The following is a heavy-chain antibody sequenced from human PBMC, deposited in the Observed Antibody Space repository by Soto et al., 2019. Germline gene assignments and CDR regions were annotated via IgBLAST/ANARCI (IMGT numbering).Heavy chain of an antibody. V-gene: IGHV1-69*01. CDR3: VRDESGDYYDSSGYYSALFD. J-gene: IGHJ4*02. Sequence: QVQLVQSGAEVKKPGSSVKVSCKASGGTFSSYAISWVRQAPGQGLEWMGGIIPIFGTANYAQKFQGRVTITADESTSTAYMELSSLRSEDTAVYYCVRDESGDYYDSSGYYSALFDWGQGTLVTVSS. CDR2: IIPIFGTA. CDR1: GGTFSSYA. D-gene: IGHD3-22*01.